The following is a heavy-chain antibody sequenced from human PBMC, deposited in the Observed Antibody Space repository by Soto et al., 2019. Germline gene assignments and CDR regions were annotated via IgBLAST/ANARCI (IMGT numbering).Heavy chain of an antibody. CDR1: GFTFSSYA. Sequence: GGSLRLSCAASGFTFSSYAMSWVRQAPGKGLEWVSAISGSGGSTYYADSVKGRFTISRDNSKNTLYLQMNSLRAEDTAVYYCAKDPFWDYYYYGMDVWGQGTTVTVSS. D-gene: IGHD3-16*01. J-gene: IGHJ6*02. V-gene: IGHV3-23*01. CDR2: ISGSGGST. CDR3: AKDPFWDYYYYGMDV.